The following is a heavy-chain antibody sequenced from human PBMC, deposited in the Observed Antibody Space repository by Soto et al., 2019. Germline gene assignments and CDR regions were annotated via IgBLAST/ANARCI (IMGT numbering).Heavy chain of an antibody. Sequence: QVQLQESGPGLVKPSQTLSLTCTVSGGSISSGDYYWSWILQPPGKGLEWIGYIYYSGSTYYNPSLKSRVIISLDTSKNQFSLKLSSVTAADTAVYYCARRMTTVTYFDYWGQGTLVTVSS. J-gene: IGHJ4*02. D-gene: IGHD4-17*01. CDR3: ARRMTTVTYFDY. V-gene: IGHV4-30-4*01. CDR2: IYYSGST. CDR1: GGSISSGDYY.